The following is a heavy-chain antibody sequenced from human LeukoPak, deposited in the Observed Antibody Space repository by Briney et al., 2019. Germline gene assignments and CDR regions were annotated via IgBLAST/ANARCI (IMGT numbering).Heavy chain of an antibody. CDR3: ATGYCSSTSCSDY. CDR1: GFTFDDYA. CDR2: ISWNSGSI. D-gene: IGHD2-2*01. J-gene: IGHJ4*02. V-gene: IGHV3-9*03. Sequence: PGRSLRLSCAASGFTFDDYAMHWVRQAPGKGLEWVSGISWNSGSIGYADSVKGRFTISRDNAKNSLYLQMNSLRAEDMALYYCATGYCSSTSCSDYWGPRTLVTVSS.